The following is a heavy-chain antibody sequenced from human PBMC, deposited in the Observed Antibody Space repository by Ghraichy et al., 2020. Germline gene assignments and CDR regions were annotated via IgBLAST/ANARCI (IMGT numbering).Heavy chain of an antibody. CDR3: ASLEHELRYFEDC. J-gene: IGHJ4*02. Sequence: SETLSLTCTVSGGSISSSSYYWGWIRQPPGKGLEWIGSIYYSGSTYYNPSLKSRVTISVDTSKNQFSLKLSSVTAADTAVYYCASLEHELRYFEDCWGQGTLVTVSS. CDR1: GGSISSSSYY. D-gene: IGHD3-9*01. CDR2: IYYSGST. V-gene: IGHV4-39*01.